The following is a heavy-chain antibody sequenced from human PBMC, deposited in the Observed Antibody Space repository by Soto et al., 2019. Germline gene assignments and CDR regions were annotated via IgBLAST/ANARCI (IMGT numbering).Heavy chain of an antibody. Sequence: QIQLLQSGAEVKKPGASVKVTCKASGYTFRNFGISWVRQAPGQGLEWMGWISAYNANANYAQKFQGRLTMTADTSTSTAYMDLRSLRSADTAGYYFPRENSYFAYGGQGTRVTVS. CDR1: GYTFRNFG. CDR2: ISAYNANA. J-gene: IGHJ4*02. V-gene: IGHV1-18*01. CDR3: PRENSYFAY.